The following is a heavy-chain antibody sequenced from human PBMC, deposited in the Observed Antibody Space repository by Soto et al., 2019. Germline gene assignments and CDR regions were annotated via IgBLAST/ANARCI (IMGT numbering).Heavy chain of an antibody. J-gene: IGHJ4*02. CDR1: GFTFSSYA. CDR2: IPYDGSNK. CDR3: AREMATMVRGPFDY. D-gene: IGHD3-10*01. V-gene: IGHV3-30-3*01. Sequence: GGSLRLSCAASGFTFSSYAMHWVRQAPGKGLEWVAVIPYDGSNKYYADSVKGRFTISRDNSKNTLYLQMNSLRAEDTAVYYCAREMATMVRGPFDYWGQGTLVTVSS.